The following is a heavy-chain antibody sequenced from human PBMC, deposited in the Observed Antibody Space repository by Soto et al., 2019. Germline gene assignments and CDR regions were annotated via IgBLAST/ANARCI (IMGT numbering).Heavy chain of an antibody. CDR2: ISYDGNRE. D-gene: IGHD1-26*01. J-gene: IGHJ3*02. CDR1: GFTFGAYT. Sequence: QMHLVESGGGVVQPEGSLRLSCAASGFTFGAYTMHWVRQAPGKGLEWVTDISYDGNRERYTDPVKGRFAVSRDNPKSTVYLQMNSLRPEDTAVYYCARDGYSGRSDGFDIWGQGTMVTVSS. CDR3: ARDGYSGRSDGFDI. V-gene: IGHV3-30*09.